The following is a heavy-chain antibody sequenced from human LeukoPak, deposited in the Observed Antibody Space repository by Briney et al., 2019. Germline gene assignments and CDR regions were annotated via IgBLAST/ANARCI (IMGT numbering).Heavy chain of an antibody. CDR3: ARDRIVGYCTGGSCYGPIDY. Sequence: SETLSLTCTVSGGSLSSYYWSWIRQPAGKGLEWIGRIYASGSTNYNPSLKSRVTMSVDMSKNQFSLKLNSVTAADTAVYYCARDRIVGYCTGGSCYGPIDYWGQGTLVTVSS. CDR2: IYASGST. J-gene: IGHJ4*02. D-gene: IGHD2-15*01. V-gene: IGHV4-4*07. CDR1: GGSLSSYY.